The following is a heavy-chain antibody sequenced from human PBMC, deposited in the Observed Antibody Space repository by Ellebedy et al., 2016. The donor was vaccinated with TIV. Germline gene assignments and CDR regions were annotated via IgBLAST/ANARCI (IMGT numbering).Heavy chain of an antibody. CDR1: GFTFSSYA. D-gene: IGHD3-16*01. CDR3: AKVGGHGDYFDY. J-gene: IGHJ4*02. V-gene: IGHV3-23*01. CDR2: ISGSGGST. Sequence: GGSLRLSXAASGFTFSSYAMSWVRQAPGKGLEWVSAISGSGGSTYYADSVKGRFTISRDNSKNTLYLQMNSLRAEDTAVYYCAKVGGHGDYFDYWGQGTLVTVSS.